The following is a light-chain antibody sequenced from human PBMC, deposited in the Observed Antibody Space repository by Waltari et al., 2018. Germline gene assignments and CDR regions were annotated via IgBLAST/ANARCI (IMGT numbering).Light chain of an antibody. CDR2: EVS. Sequence: DIQMTQSPSILSASVGDRVTITCRASQNIGRWLAWYQQKPGKAPKVLIYEVSSLQSGDPSRFSGSGSGTEFILTITSLQPDDIATYYCQQYDNEWSFGQGTKVEI. V-gene: IGKV1-5*03. CDR3: QQYDNEWS. J-gene: IGKJ1*01. CDR1: QNIGRW.